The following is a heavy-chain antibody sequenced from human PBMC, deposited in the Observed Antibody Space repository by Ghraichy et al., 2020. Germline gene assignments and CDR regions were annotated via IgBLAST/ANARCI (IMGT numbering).Heavy chain of an antibody. CDR2: ISGSGGST. CDR3: AKCRFGVVSSFFDY. J-gene: IGHJ4*02. V-gene: IGHV3-23*01. Sequence: GESLNISCAAPGFTFSSYAMNWVRQAPGKGLEWVSAISGSGGSTYHADSVKGRFTISRDNSKNTLYLQMNSLRAEDTAVYFCAKCRFGVVSSFFDYWGQGTLVTVSS. D-gene: IGHD3-3*01. CDR1: GFTFSSYA.